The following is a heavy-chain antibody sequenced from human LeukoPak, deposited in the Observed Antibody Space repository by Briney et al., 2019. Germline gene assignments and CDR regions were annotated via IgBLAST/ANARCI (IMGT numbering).Heavy chain of an antibody. J-gene: IGHJ4*02. Sequence: SETLSPTCTVSGGSISSYYWSWIRQPPGKGLEWIGEVHLDGRTNYNPSLESRLTMSVDLSENHISLKLTSVTAADTAVYYCAREGGFYRPLDYTGQGTLVTVSS. V-gene: IGHV4-59*12. D-gene: IGHD3-3*01. CDR2: VHLDGRT. CDR3: AREGGFYRPLDY. CDR1: GGSISSYY.